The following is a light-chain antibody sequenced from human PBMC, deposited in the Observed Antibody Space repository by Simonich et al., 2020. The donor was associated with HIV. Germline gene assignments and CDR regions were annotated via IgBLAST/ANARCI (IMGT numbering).Light chain of an antibody. CDR1: QSLLHSDGKTY. J-gene: IGKJ2*01. V-gene: IGKV2-28*01. CDR3: MQGTHWPLS. Sequence: DIVMTQTPLSLSVTPGQPASISCKSSQSLLHSDGKTYLYWYLQKPGQSPQLLIYLGSNRASGVPDRFSGSGSGTDFTLKISRVEAEDVGVYYCMQGTHWPLSFGQGTKLEIK. CDR2: LGS.